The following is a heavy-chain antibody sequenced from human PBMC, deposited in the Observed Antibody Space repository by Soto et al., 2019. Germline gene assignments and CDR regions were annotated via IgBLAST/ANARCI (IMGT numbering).Heavy chain of an antibody. D-gene: IGHD3-10*01. CDR1: GFTFSNYP. V-gene: IGHV3-23*01. Sequence: EVQVSESGGGLVQPGGSLRLSCATSGFTFSNYPMNWVRQAPGKGLEWFSGISDGGDRTYYADSVKGRFTIFRDNSKNSVSLRRNSLRVEDTAVYYCASRVWGQGPLVTVSS. CDR3: ASRV. J-gene: IGHJ4*02. CDR2: ISDGGDRT.